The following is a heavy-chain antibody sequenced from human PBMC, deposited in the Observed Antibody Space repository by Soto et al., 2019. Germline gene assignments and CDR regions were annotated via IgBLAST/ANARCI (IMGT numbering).Heavy chain of an antibody. CDR2: IKHDGSEK. D-gene: IGHD6-6*01. J-gene: IGHJ5*02. CDR3: ARVGVAAPIDP. V-gene: IGHV3-7*01. CDR1: GFSFSDYS. Sequence: EVQLVASGGGLVQPGGSLRLSCAASGFSFSDYSMTWVRQAPGKGLEWVADIKHDGSEKHYLDSVKGRFTISRDDARNSLYLQISSLRAEDTAVYYCARVGVAAPIDPWDQGTLVTVSS.